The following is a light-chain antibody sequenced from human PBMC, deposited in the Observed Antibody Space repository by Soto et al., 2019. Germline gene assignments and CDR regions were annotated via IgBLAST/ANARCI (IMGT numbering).Light chain of an antibody. CDR3: QQYYDLPLT. J-gene: IGKJ4*01. CDR2: WAS. V-gene: IGKV4-1*01. CDR1: QSILHSTKNEYS. Sequence: DIVMTQSPDSLAVSLGERATIHCKSSQSILHSTKNEYSLAWYQQKPGQPPNLLIYWASTRDYGVPDRFSGSGSGTEFTLTISSLQAEDVAVYYCQQYYDLPLTFGGGTKVEIK.